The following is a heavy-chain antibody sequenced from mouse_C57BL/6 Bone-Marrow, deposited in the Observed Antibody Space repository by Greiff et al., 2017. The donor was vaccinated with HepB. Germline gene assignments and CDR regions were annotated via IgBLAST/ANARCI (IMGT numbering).Heavy chain of an antibody. CDR2: ISYDGSN. CDR1: GYSITSGYY. D-gene: IGHD1-1*01. J-gene: IGHJ4*01. Sequence: DVKLQESGPGLVKPSQSLSLTCSVTGYSITSGYYWNWIRQFPGNKLEWMGYISYDGSNNYNPSLKNRISITRDTSKNQFFLKLNSVTTEDIATYYCARKGLYYYGSEDYWGQGTSVTVSS. V-gene: IGHV3-6*01. CDR3: ARKGLYYYGSEDY.